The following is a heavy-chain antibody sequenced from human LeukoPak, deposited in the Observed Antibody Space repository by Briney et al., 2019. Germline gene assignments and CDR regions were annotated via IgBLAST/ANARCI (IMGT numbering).Heavy chain of an antibody. Sequence: PGGSLRLSCAASGFTFSSYWMHWVRQAPGKGLVWVSRINGDGIGTTYADSVKGRFTISRDSAKNTLYLQMSSLRAEDTAVYYCAHGYTYGSIDYWGQGTLVTVSS. CDR2: INGDGIGT. D-gene: IGHD5-18*01. V-gene: IGHV3-74*01. CDR3: AHGYTYGSIDY. J-gene: IGHJ4*02. CDR1: GFTFSSYW.